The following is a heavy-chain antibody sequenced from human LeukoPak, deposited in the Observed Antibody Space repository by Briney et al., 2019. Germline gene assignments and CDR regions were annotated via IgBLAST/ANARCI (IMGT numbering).Heavy chain of an antibody. V-gene: IGHV4-34*01. CDR1: GGSFTGYY. D-gene: IGHD5-12*01. CDR2: ISPRGT. Sequence: SETLSLTCVMYGGSFTGYYWSWIRQSPGKGLEWIGEISPRGTKYNPSLKSRVTISLDTTKNQFSLILTSVTAADAAVYFCASDSYSNIGYFWSQGTLVTVSS. CDR3: ASDSYSNIGYF. J-gene: IGHJ4*02.